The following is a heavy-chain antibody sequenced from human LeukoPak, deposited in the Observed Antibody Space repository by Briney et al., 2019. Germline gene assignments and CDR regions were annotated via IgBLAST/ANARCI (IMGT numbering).Heavy chain of an antibody. Sequence: WASVKVSCKASGGTFSSYAISWLRQAPGQGLEWMGGIIPIFGTANYAQKFQGRVTITADKSTSTAYMELSSLRSEDTAVYYCARVIAAAGTRTFDYWGQGTLVTVSS. J-gene: IGHJ4*02. D-gene: IGHD6-13*01. CDR1: GGTFSSYA. CDR2: IIPIFGTA. V-gene: IGHV1-69*06. CDR3: ARVIAAAGTRTFDY.